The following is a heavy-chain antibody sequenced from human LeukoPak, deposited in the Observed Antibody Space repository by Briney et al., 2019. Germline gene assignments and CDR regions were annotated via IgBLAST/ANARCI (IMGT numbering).Heavy chain of an antibody. CDR1: GGSISSRSYY. CDR2: VYYSGST. J-gene: IGHJ4*02. Sequence: SSETLSLTCTVSGGSISSRSYYWGWIRQPPGKGLEWIGSVYYSGSTYYNPSLKRRVTISVDTSKNQFSLMLSSVAAADTAVYYCARHDTSSWYVLDYWGQGTLVTVSS. V-gene: IGHV4-39*01. D-gene: IGHD6-13*01. CDR3: ARHDTSSWYVLDY.